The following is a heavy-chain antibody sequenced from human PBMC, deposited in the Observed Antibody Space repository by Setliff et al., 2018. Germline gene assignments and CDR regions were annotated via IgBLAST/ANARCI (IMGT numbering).Heavy chain of an antibody. Sequence: GGSLRLSCAASGFTFSIYSMNWVHQAPGKGLEWISYTSSGSNSIYYADSVMGRFTISRDNDRNFLYLQMNRLRPEDTAVYYCAKSGGDHCCPLYHHYYMDVWGTGTTVTVSS. J-gene: IGHJ6*03. CDR3: AKSGGDHCCPLYHHYYMDV. V-gene: IGHV3-48*01. CDR2: TSSGSNSI. D-gene: IGHD2-21*02. CDR1: GFTFSIYS.